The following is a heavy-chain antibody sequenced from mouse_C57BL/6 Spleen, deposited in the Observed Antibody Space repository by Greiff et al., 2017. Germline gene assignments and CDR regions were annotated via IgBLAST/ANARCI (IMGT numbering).Heavy chain of an antibody. Sequence: QVQLQQPGAELVKPGTSVKLSCKASGYTFTSYWMQWVKQRPGQGLEWIGEIDPSDCYTNYNQKFKGKATLTVDNSSSTAYMQLSTLTSEDAAVYYCATSDFDYWGQGTTLTVSS. V-gene: IGHV1-50*01. CDR1: GYTFTSYW. CDR2: IDPSDCYT. J-gene: IGHJ2*01. CDR3: ATSDFDY.